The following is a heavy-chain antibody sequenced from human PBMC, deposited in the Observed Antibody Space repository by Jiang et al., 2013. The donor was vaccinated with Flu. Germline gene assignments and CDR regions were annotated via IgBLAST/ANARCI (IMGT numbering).Heavy chain of an antibody. J-gene: IGHJ5*02. CDR1: GGSFSGYY. Sequence: SLTCAVYGGSFSGYYWSWIRQPPGKGLEWIGEINHSGSTNYNPSLKSRVTISVDTSKNQFSLKLSSVTAADTAVYYCARGRGYCSGGSCYLRAKYNWFDPWGQGTLVTVSS. V-gene: IGHV4-34*01. CDR2: INHSGST. CDR3: ARGRGYCSGGSCYLRAKYNWFDP. D-gene: IGHD2-15*01.